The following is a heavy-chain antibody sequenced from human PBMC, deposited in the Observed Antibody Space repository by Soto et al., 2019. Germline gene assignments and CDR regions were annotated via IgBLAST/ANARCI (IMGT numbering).Heavy chain of an antibody. Sequence: TGGSLRLSCAASGFPFSSYSMNWVRQAPGKGLEWVSYISSSSSTIYYADSVKGRFTISRDNAKNSLYLQMNSLRDEDTAVYYCARANYYDSSGSIGVVDYWGQGTLVTVSS. V-gene: IGHV3-48*02. D-gene: IGHD3-22*01. CDR3: ARANYYDSSGSIGVVDY. J-gene: IGHJ4*02. CDR2: ISSSSSTI. CDR1: GFPFSSYS.